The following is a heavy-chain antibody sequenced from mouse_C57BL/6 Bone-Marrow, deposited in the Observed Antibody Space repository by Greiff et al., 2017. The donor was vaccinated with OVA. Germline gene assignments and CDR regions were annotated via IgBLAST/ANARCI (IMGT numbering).Heavy chain of an antibody. CDR3: TRAITTVVATNYFDY. CDR1: GFTFSSYA. D-gene: IGHD1-1*01. V-gene: IGHV5-9-1*02. CDR2: ISSGGDYI. Sequence: EVMLVESGEGLVKPGGSLKLSCAASGFTFSSYAMSWVRQTPEKRLEWVAYISSGGDYIYYADTVKGRFTISRDNARNTLYLQMSSLKSEDTAMYYCTRAITTVVATNYFDYWGQGTTLTVSS. J-gene: IGHJ2*01.